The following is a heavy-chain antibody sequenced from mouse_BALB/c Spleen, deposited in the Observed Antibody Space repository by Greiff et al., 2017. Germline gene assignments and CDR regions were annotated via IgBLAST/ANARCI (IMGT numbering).Heavy chain of an antibody. CDR1: GFTFTDYY. D-gene: IGHD2-4*01. CDR3: ARDDYDYAMDY. Sequence: EVKLVESGGGLVQPGGSLRLSCATSGFTFTDYYMSWVRQPPGKALEWLGFIRNKANGYTTEYSASVKGRFTISRDNSQSILYLQMNTQRAEDSATYYCARDDYDYAMDYWGQGTSVTVSS. V-gene: IGHV7-3*02. J-gene: IGHJ4*01. CDR2: IRNKANGYTT.